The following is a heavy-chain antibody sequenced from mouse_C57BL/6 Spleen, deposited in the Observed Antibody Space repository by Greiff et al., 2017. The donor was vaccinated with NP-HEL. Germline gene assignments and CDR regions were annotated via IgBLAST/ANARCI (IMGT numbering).Heavy chain of an antibody. CDR3: ARGRRLVNYAMDY. Sequence: VQLQPPGTELVKPGASVKLSCKASGYTFTSYWMHWVKQRPGQGLEWIGNINPSNGGNNYNEKFKSKATLTVDKSSSTAYMQLSSLTSEDSAVYYCARGRRLVNYAMDYWGQGTSVTVSS. J-gene: IGHJ4*01. D-gene: IGHD2-12*01. CDR1: GYTFTSYW. V-gene: IGHV1-53*01. CDR2: INPSNGGN.